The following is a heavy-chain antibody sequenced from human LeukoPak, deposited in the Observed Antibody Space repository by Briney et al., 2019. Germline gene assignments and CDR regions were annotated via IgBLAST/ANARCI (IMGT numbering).Heavy chain of an antibody. CDR1: GGTFSSYT. CDR3: ARAQGNDAFDI. D-gene: IGHD3-10*01. Sequence: SVKVSCKAYGGTFSSYTVGWVRQAPGQGLEWMGGVLPPLGTPSYAQKFQGRLTITTDESTSTVYLELSSLRSADTAVYYCARAQGNDAFDIWGQGTMVTVSS. V-gene: IGHV1-69*16. CDR2: VLPPLGTP. J-gene: IGHJ3*02.